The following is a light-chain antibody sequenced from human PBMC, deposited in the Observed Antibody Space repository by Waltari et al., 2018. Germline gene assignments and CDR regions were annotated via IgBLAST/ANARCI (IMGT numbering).Light chain of an antibody. J-gene: IGKJ1*01. CDR1: QSVGKY. V-gene: IGKV3-20*01. CDR3: QKYVSLPAT. Sequence: VLTQSPGTLSLSPGQRATLSCRASQSVGKYLAWNQQKPRQAPRLLIYDTSTRSSGIPDRFSGRSCATYFSLTSSMLDPDDWVDYYSQKYVSLPATFGQGTKVQIK. CDR2: DTS.